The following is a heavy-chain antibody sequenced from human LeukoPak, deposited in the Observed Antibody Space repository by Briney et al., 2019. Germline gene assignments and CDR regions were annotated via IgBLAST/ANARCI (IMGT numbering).Heavy chain of an antibody. V-gene: IGHV3-30-3*01. J-gene: IGHJ4*02. Sequence: GGSLRLPCAASGFTFSSYAMHWVRQAPGKGLEWVAVISYDGSNKYYADSVKGRFTISRDNSKNTLYLQMNSLRAEDTAVYYCARDLYYDILTGYTFDYWGQGTLVTVSS. CDR2: ISYDGSNK. D-gene: IGHD3-9*01. CDR1: GFTFSSYA. CDR3: ARDLYYDILTGYTFDY.